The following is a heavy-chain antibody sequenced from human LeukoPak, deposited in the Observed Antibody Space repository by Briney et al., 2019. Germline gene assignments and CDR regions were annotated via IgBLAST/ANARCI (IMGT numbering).Heavy chain of an antibody. Sequence: SETLSLTCTVSGGSISGYLWSWIRQPPGTGLECIGDFYYSVSTNYNPSLKSRVTILVDTSKNQISLKVSSVTASPPAVYYCARGQYSGSCFDNWGQGSLVTVSS. J-gene: IGHJ4*02. V-gene: IGHV4-59*01. CDR1: GGSISGYL. D-gene: IGHD1-26*01. CDR2: FYYSVST. CDR3: ARGQYSGSCFDN.